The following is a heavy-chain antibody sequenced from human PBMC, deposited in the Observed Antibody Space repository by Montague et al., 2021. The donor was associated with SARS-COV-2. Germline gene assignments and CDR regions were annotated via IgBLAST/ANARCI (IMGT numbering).Heavy chain of an antibody. D-gene: IGHD6-13*01. CDR3: AKDRVPSSSWYDGMDV. CDR2: VYSGGTTT. Sequence: SLRLSCAASGFTFSSYPMTWVRQAPGKGLEWVSVVYSGGTTTYYSDSVNGRFTISRDNSKNTLYLEMNSLRAEDTAIYYCAKDRVPSSSWYDGMDVWGQGTTVIVSS. V-gene: IGHV3-23*03. J-gene: IGHJ6*02. CDR1: GFTFSSYP.